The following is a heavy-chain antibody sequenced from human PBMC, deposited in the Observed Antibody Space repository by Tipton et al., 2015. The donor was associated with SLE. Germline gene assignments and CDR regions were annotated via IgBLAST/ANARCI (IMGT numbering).Heavy chain of an antibody. D-gene: IGHD1-14*01. V-gene: IGHV3-30-3*01. Sequence: SLRLSCAASGFTFSSYAMDWVRQAPGKGLEWVAVISYDGSNKYYADSVKGRFTISRDNAKNSLDLQMNSLRADDTAVYYCARGTGGRKDFQHWGQGTLVTVSS. J-gene: IGHJ1*01. CDR1: GFTFSSYA. CDR2: ISYDGSNK. CDR3: ARGTGGRKDFQH.